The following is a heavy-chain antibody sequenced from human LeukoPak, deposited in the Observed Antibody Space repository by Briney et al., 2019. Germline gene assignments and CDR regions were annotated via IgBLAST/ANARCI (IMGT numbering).Heavy chain of an antibody. V-gene: IGHV4-4*07. CDR3: ARVGEQPGRPFDY. Sequence: SETLSLTCTVSGGSIRSYYRSWIRQPAGKGLDWIGRIYTSGSTNYNPSLKSRVTMSVDTSKNQFSLKLSSVTAADTAVYYCARVGEQPGRPFDYWGQGTLVTVSS. CDR2: IYTSGST. CDR1: GGSIRSYY. J-gene: IGHJ4*02. D-gene: IGHD3-16*01.